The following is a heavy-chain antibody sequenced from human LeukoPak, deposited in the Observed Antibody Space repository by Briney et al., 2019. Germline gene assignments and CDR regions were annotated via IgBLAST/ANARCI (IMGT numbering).Heavy chain of an antibody. CDR1: GFTFSSYG. D-gene: IGHD6-6*01. V-gene: IGHV3-30*02. Sequence: GGSLRLPCAASGFTFSSYGMHWVRQAPGKGLEWVAFIRYDGSNKYYADSVRGRFTLSRDNAKNSLYLQMNSLRAEDTAVYYCARWPYSSSYYFDYWGQGTLVTVSS. CDR3: ARWPYSSSYYFDY. J-gene: IGHJ4*02. CDR2: IRYDGSNK.